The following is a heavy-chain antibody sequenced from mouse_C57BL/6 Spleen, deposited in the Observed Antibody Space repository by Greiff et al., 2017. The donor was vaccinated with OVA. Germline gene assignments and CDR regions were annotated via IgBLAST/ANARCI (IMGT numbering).Heavy chain of an antibody. Sequence: DVHLVESGGGLVKPGGSLKLSCAASVFTFSDYGMHWVRQAPEKGLEWVAYISSGSSTIYYADTVKGRFTISRDNAKNTLFLQMTSLRSEDTAMYYCARDGWGVFDYWGQGTTLTVSS. V-gene: IGHV5-17*01. CDR2: ISSGSSTI. D-gene: IGHD1-2*01. CDR3: ARDGWGVFDY. J-gene: IGHJ2*01. CDR1: VFTFSDYG.